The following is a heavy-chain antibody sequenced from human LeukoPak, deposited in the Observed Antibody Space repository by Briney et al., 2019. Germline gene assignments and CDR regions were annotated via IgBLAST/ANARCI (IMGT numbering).Heavy chain of an antibody. CDR2: ISSSSSII. J-gene: IGHJ6*03. CDR1: GFTFSSYS. V-gene: IGHV3-48*01. CDR3: ARFRGYCSGGSCYYEYYYYYMDV. Sequence: GGSLRLSCAASGFTFSSYSMSWVRRAPGKGLECVSYISSSSSIIYYADSVKGRFTISRDTAKNSLYLQMNSLRAEDTAVYFCARFRGYCSGGSCYYEYYYYYMDVWGKGTTVTVSS. D-gene: IGHD2-15*01.